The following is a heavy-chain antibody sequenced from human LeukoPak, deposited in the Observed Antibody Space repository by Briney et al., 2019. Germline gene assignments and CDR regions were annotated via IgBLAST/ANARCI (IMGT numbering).Heavy chain of an antibody. Sequence: ASVKVSCKASGYTFTSYGISWVRQAPGQGLERMGWISAYNGNTNYAQKLQGRVTITTDESTSTAYMELSSLRSEDTAVYYCARDNPSYYYDSSDAFDIWGQGTMVTVSS. CDR1: GYTFTSYG. CDR2: ISAYNGNT. V-gene: IGHV1-18*01. D-gene: IGHD3-22*01. J-gene: IGHJ3*02. CDR3: ARDNPSYYYDSSDAFDI.